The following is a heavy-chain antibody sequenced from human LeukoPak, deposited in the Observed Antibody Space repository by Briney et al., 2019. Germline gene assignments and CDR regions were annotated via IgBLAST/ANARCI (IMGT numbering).Heavy chain of an antibody. V-gene: IGHV3-7*05. CDR3: AREIGSAARGR. J-gene: IGHJ4*02. CDR1: GFTFDSYW. Sequence: GGSLRLSCATSGFTFDSYWLSWVRQAPGKGLEWVANIKEDGSEKYYVDSVKGRFTIPRDNAKNSVYLQMNSLRAEDTAVYFCAREIGSAARGRWGQGTLVTVSS. D-gene: IGHD6-13*01. CDR2: IKEDGSEK.